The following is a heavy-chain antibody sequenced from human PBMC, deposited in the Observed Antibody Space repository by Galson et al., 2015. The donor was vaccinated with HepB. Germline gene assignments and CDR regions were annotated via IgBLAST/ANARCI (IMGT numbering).Heavy chain of an antibody. CDR2: ISYDGSNK. CDR3: AREGGRDLGYCSSTSCAYYMDV. V-gene: IGHV3-30*19. Sequence: SLRLSCAASGFTFSSYGMHWVRQAPGKGLEWVAVISYDGSNKYYADSVKGRFTISRDNSKNTLYLQMNSLRAEDTAVYYCAREGGRDLGYCSSTSCAYYMDVWGKGTTVTVSS. J-gene: IGHJ6*03. CDR1: GFTFSSYG. D-gene: IGHD2-2*01.